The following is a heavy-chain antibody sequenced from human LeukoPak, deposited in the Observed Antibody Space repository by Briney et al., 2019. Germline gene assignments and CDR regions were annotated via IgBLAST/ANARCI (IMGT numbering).Heavy chain of an antibody. CDR1: GFTFSSYG. V-gene: IGHV3-30*03. J-gene: IGHJ4*02. D-gene: IGHD3-22*01. CDR3: ARAADSSGYYDY. CDR2: ISYDGSNK. Sequence: PXRSLGLSCAASGFTFSSYGMHWVRQAPGKGLEWVAVISYDGSNKYYADSVKGRLIISRDNAKNTLYLQMNSLRAEDTAVYYCARAADSSGYYDYWGQGTLVTVSS.